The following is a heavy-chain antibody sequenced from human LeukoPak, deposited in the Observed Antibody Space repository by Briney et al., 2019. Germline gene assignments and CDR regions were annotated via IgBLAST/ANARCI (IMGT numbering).Heavy chain of an antibody. D-gene: IGHD3-10*01. CDR1: GFTFSSNA. J-gene: IGHJ4*02. CDR3: AKDLEDYYGSGSYSFFDY. Sequence: GGSLRLSCAASGFTFSSNAMSWVRQAPGKGLEWVSAISGSGGSTYYADSVKGRFTISRDNSKNTLYLQMNSLRAEDTAVYYCAKDLEDYYGSGSYSFFDYWGQGTLVTVSS. V-gene: IGHV3-23*01. CDR2: ISGSGGST.